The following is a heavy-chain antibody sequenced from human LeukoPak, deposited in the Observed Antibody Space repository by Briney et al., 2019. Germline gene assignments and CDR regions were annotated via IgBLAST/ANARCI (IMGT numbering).Heavy chain of an antibody. CDR3: AKDRYSGSLDAFDI. J-gene: IGHJ3*02. Sequence: GGSLRLSCAASGFTFSSYAMSWVRQAPGKGLEWVSLISWDGGSTYYADSVKGRFTISRDNSKNSLYLQMNSLRAEDTALYYCAKDRYSGSLDAFDIWGQGTMVTVSS. CDR1: GFTFSSYA. V-gene: IGHV3-43D*03. CDR2: ISWDGGST. D-gene: IGHD1-26*01.